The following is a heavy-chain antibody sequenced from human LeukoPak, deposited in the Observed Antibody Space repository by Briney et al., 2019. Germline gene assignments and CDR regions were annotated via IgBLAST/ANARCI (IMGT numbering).Heavy chain of an antibody. CDR3: ASCSIVVVPAAIPLYDGMDV. CDR1: GGTFSSYA. Sequence: SVKVSCKASGGTFSSYAISWVRQAPGQGLEWMGGIIPIFGTANYAQKFQGRVTITADESTSTAYMELSSLRSEDTAVYYCASCSIVVVPAAIPLYDGMDVWGKGTTVTVSS. J-gene: IGHJ6*04. CDR2: IIPIFGTA. D-gene: IGHD2-2*01. V-gene: IGHV1-69*01.